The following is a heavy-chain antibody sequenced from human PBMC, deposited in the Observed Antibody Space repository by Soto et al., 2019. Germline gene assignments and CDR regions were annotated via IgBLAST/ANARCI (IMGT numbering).Heavy chain of an antibody. CDR1: GGSISSYY. Sequence: ETLSLTCTVSGGSISSYYWSWIRQPPGKGLEWIGYIYYSGSTNYNPSLKSRVTISVDTSKNQFSLKLSSVTAADTAVYYCARETPLPFRDSSSSFHYYYYYYMDVWGKGTTVTLSS. V-gene: IGHV4-59*01. CDR3: ARETPLPFRDSSSSFHYYYYYYMDV. D-gene: IGHD6-6*01. CDR2: IYYSGST. J-gene: IGHJ6*03.